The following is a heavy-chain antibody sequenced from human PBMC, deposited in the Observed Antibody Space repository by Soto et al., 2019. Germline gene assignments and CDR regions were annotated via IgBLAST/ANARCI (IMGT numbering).Heavy chain of an antibody. CDR1: GGSISSGGYS. D-gene: IGHD1-20*01. CDR2: IYHSGST. V-gene: IGHV4-30-2*01. J-gene: IGHJ5*02. CDR3: SRGYNWNRNWFDP. Sequence: SETLSLTCAVSGGSISSGGYSWSWIRQPPGKGLEWIGYIYHSGSTYYNPSLKSRVTISVDRSKNQFSLKLSSVTAADTAVYYCSRGYNWNRNWFDPWGQGTLVTVSS.